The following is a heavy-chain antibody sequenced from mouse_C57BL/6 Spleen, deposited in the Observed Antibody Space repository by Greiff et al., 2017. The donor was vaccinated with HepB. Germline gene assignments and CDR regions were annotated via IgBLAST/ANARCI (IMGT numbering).Heavy chain of an antibody. CDR2: ISYSGST. D-gene: IGHD1-1*01. CDR1: GYSITSGYD. V-gene: IGHV3-1*01. Sequence: EVQLQQSGPGMVKPSQSLSLTCTVTGYSITSGYDWHWIRHFPGNKLEWMGYISYSGSTNYNPSLKSRISITHDTSKNHFFLKLNSVTTEDTATYYCAREDYGSSFDDWGQGTTLTVSS. CDR3: AREDYGSSFDD. J-gene: IGHJ2*01.